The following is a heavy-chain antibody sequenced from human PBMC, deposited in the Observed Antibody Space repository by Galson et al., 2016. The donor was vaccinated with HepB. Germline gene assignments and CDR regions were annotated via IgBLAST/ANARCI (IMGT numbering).Heavy chain of an antibody. CDR2: ISNSGGST. J-gene: IGHJ4*02. CDR1: RFTFSNYA. V-gene: IGHV3-23*01. CDR3: ARDGISSLDQ. D-gene: IGHD2/OR15-2a*01. Sequence: SLRLSCAASRFTFSNYAMSWVRQAPGKGLEWVSGISNSGGSTYFADAVKGRFTISRDNSKNTLSLQMNSLRAEDTAIYYCARDGISSLDQWGQGILVTVSS.